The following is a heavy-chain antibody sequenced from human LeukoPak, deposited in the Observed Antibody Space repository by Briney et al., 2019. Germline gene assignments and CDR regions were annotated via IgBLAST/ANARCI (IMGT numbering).Heavy chain of an antibody. Sequence: ASVWVSCKASGYTFTGYYMHWVPQAPGQGLEWMGWINTNSGGTNYAQKFQGWVTITRDTSIRTAYMGLSRLRSDDTAGYYGARDQGSSGWPYIWGQGKMVTVSS. J-gene: IGHJ3*02. V-gene: IGHV1-2*04. CDR3: ARDQGSSGWPYI. CDR2: INTNSGGT. D-gene: IGHD6-19*01. CDR1: GYTFTGYY.